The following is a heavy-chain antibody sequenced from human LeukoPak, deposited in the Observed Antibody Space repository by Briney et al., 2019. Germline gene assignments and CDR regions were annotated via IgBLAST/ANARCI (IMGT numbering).Heavy chain of an antibody. CDR3: ARDSAAGTHDY. J-gene: IGHJ4*02. D-gene: IGHD6-13*01. CDR2: IYSSGNT. CDR1: GDSMSGYY. Sequence: SETLSLTCIVSGDSMSGYYGTWIRQPAGKGLEWLGRIYSSGNTHYNPSLTSRVTMSVDTSKNQFSLRLNSVTAADTAVYYCARDSAAGTHDYWGQGTLVTVSS. V-gene: IGHV4-4*07.